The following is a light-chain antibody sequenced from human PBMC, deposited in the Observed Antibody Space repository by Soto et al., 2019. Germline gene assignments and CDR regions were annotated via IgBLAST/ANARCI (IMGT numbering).Light chain of an antibody. J-gene: IGLJ1*01. Sequence: QSALTQPPSASGTPGLRVTISCSGSGSNIGSSTVNWYQQLPGTAPKLLIYSTHQRPSGVPDRFSGSKSGTSASLTISGLQSEDEADYYCAAWDDRLNGYVFGTGTKVTVL. V-gene: IGLV1-44*01. CDR1: GSNIGSST. CDR2: STH. CDR3: AAWDDRLNGYV.